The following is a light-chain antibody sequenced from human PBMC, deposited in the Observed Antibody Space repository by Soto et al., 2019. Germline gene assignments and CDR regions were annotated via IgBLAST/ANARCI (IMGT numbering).Light chain of an antibody. J-gene: IGKJ3*01. CDR3: QHYNNPPPFT. Sequence: DIQMTQSPSSLSASVGARVSITCQASEDIRTSLSWFQHKPGRAPKLLIYGASYLETGVPSRFRGSGSGTDFTLTITSLQHKDISTYYCQHYNNPPPFTFGPGTIVDIK. CDR2: GAS. CDR1: EDIRTS. V-gene: IGKV1-33*01.